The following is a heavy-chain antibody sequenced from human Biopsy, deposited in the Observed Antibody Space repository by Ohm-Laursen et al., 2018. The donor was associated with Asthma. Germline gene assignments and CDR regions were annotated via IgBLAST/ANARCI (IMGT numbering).Heavy chain of an antibody. CDR1: GFMFRSFG. J-gene: IGHJ4*02. D-gene: IGHD2-15*01. CDR3: ARDVDLRSVY. Sequence: LSLTCAASGFMFRSFGMHWVRQAPGKGLEWVAVISYDGNHKFYEDSVKGRFTISRDNGKNSLYLQMNSLRAEDTAVYYCARDVDLRSVYWGQGTLVTVSS. CDR2: ISYDGNHK. V-gene: IGHV3-30*03.